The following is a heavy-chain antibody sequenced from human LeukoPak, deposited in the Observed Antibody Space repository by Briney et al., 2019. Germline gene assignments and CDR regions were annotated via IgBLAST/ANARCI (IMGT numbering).Heavy chain of an antibody. Sequence: SETLSLTCTASGGSISSSNYYWGWLRQPPGKGLEWIGSIYYSGNTYYNPSLKSRVTISVDTSKNHFSLNLNSVTAADTAMYYCARHAYYDFVTGLFDPWGQGTLVTVSS. CDR2: IYYSGNT. V-gene: IGHV4-39*01. CDR3: ARHAYYDFVTGLFDP. J-gene: IGHJ5*02. CDR1: GGSISSSNYY. D-gene: IGHD3-3*01.